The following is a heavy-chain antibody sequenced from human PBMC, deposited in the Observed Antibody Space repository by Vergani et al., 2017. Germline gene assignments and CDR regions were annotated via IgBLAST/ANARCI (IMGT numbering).Heavy chain of an antibody. V-gene: IGHV3-30*03. Sequence: QVQLVESGGGEVQPGRSLRLSCSAAGFPFSDYGVHWVRQAPGKGLEWVSVISYDGNKKNYADSVKGRFTISRDNSKNTLYLQMNSLRAEDTAVYYCARDSSIVVVPAASDYYYYMDVWGKGP. D-gene: IGHD2-2*01. CDR3: ARDSSIVVVPAASDYYYYMDV. CDR1: GFPFSDYG. J-gene: IGHJ6*03. CDR2: ISYDGNKK.